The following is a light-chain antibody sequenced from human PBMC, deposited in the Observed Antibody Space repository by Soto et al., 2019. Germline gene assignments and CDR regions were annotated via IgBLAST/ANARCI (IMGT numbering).Light chain of an antibody. Sequence: DIQMTQSPSFLSASVGDRVTITCRASQSIGKHLNWYQQKPGKAPKFLIYGASTLQSGVPSRFTGSGSGTDFTLTVNSLQAEDFATYYCQQSYTSRITFGLGTRLEIK. CDR2: GAS. CDR1: QSIGKH. CDR3: QQSYTSRIT. V-gene: IGKV1-39*01. J-gene: IGKJ5*01.